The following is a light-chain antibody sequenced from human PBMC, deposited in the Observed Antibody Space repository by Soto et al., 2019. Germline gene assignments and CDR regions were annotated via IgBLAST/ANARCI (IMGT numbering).Light chain of an antibody. V-gene: IGKV3-11*01. CDR1: QIVTTS. Sequence: EIVLTQSPATVSLSPGERATLSCRASQIVTTSFASYQQRPGQPPRLLIYGTSNRAPGIPARFSGSGSGTDFTLTISSIEPEDFAVFYCQQRGTWPPLYTFGPGTKVEIK. CDR3: QQRGTWPPLYT. CDR2: GTS. J-gene: IGKJ3*01.